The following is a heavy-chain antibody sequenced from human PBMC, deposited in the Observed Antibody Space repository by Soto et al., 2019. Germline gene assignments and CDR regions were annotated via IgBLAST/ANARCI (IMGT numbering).Heavy chain of an antibody. CDR1: GYTFTSYG. CDR2: INADNGNT. J-gene: IGHJ4*02. D-gene: IGHD6-19*01. Sequence: ASVKVSCKASGYTFTSYGISWVRQAPGQGLEWMGWINADNGNTKYAQNFQDRVIITRDTSTTTAYLELTSLTSEDTAVYYCARGSVSGWPSDYWGLGTLVTVSS. V-gene: IGHV1-18*01. CDR3: ARGSVSGWPSDY.